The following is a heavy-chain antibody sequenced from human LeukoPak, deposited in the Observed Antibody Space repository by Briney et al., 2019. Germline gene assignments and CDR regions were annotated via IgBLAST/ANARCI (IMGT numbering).Heavy chain of an antibody. J-gene: IGHJ4*02. Sequence: GGSLRLSCAASGFTFSSYAMSWVRQAPGKGLEWVSAISGSGGSTYYADSVKGRFTISRDNSKNTLYLQMNNLRAEDTAVYYCARVAPDSNFDSNGFYPFDYWGQGALVTVSS. CDR3: ARVAPDSNFDSNGFYPFDY. CDR2: ISGSGGST. D-gene: IGHD3-22*01. V-gene: IGHV3-23*01. CDR1: GFTFSSYA.